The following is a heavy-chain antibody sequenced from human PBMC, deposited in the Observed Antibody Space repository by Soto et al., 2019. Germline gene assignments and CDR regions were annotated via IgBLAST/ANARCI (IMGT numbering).Heavy chain of an antibody. J-gene: IGHJ4*02. D-gene: IGHD1-26*01. CDR1: GFTFSDYY. V-gene: IGHV3-11*01. CDR2: ISSSGSTI. Sequence: QVQLVESGGGLVKPGGSLRLSCAASGFTFSDYYMSWIRQAPGKGLEWVSYISSSGSTIYYADSVKGRVTISRDNANNPLYLQMNRLRAEDTPVYYCPRGEVPLAGGQWHWAQGPLVTVSS. CDR3: PRGEVPLAGGQWH.